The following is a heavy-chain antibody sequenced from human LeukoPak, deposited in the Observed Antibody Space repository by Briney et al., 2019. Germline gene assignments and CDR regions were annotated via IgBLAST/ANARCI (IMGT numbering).Heavy chain of an antibody. CDR2: INHSGST. D-gene: IGHD2-21*01. CDR3: ARVWECGGDCYSYFDY. V-gene: IGHV4-34*01. CDR1: GGSFSGYY. J-gene: IGHJ4*02. Sequence: SETLSLTCAVYGGSFSGYYWSWIRQPPGKGLEWIGEINHSGSTNYNPSLKSRVTISVDTSKNQFSLKLSSVTAADTAVYYCARVWECGGDCYSYFDYWGQGTLVTVSS.